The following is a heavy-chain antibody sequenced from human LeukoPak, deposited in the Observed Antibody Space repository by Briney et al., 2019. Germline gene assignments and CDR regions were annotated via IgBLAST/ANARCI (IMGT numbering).Heavy chain of an antibody. V-gene: IGHV1-69*06. CDR1: GGTFSSYA. J-gene: IGHJ4*02. Sequence: SVKVSCKASGGTFSSYAISWVRQAPGQGLEWMGGIIPIFGTANYAQKFQGRVTITADKSTSTAYMELSSLRSEDTAVYYCARGRDGRHLELFYRKPSHYFDYWGQGTLVTVSS. CDR2: IIPIFGTA. D-gene: IGHD5-24*01. CDR3: ARGRDGRHLELFYRKPSHYFDY.